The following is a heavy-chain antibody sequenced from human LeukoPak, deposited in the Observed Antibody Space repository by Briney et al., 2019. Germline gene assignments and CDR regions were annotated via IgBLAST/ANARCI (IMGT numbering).Heavy chain of an antibody. CDR1: GGSISSYY. Sequence: SETLSLTCTVSGGSISSYYWSWIRQPPGKGLEWIGYTYYSGSTNYNPSLKSRVTISVDTSKNQFSPKLSSVTAADTAVYYCARGRKNSYRFDYWGQGTLVTVSS. CDR3: ARGRKNSYRFDY. V-gene: IGHV4-59*01. D-gene: IGHD5-18*01. CDR2: TYYSGST. J-gene: IGHJ4*02.